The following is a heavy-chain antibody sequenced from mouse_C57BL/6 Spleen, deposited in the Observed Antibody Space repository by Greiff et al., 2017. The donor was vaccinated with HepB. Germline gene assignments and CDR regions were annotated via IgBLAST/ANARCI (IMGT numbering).Heavy chain of an antibody. CDR1: GYSFTDYN. J-gene: IGHJ3*01. CDR2: INPNYGTT. Sequence: EVQLQQSGPELVKPGASVKISCKASGYSFTDYNMNWVKQSNGKSLEWIGVINPNYGTTSYNQKFKGKATLTVDQSSSTAYMQLNSLTSEDSAVYYGASRGTTVVEEGFAYWGQGTLVTVSA. V-gene: IGHV1-39*01. D-gene: IGHD1-1*01. CDR3: ASRGTTVVEEGFAY.